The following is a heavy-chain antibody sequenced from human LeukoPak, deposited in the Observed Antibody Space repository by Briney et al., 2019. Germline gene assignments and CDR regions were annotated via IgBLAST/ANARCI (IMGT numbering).Heavy chain of an antibody. CDR1: GGSISSGSYY. CDR3: ASARHYYYYMDV. Sequence: SQTLSLTCTVSGGSISSGSYYWSWIRQPAGKGLEWIGRIYTSGSTNYNPSLKSRVTISVGTSKNQFSLKLSSVTAADTAVYYCASARHYYYYMDVWGKGTTVTVSS. V-gene: IGHV4-61*02. CDR2: IYTSGST. D-gene: IGHD6-6*01. J-gene: IGHJ6*03.